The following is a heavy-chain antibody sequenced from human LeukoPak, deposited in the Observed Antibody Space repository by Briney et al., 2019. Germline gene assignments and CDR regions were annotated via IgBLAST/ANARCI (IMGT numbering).Heavy chain of an antibody. Sequence: ASVKVSCKASGYTFTDYYIHWVRQAPGQGLEWMGWINPDSGGTNHARNFQGRVTMTRDTSISTAYMELSRLRSDDTAVYYCARPFIETPSLGALDYWGQGTLVTVSS. J-gene: IGHJ4*02. D-gene: IGHD4-23*01. CDR3: ARPFIETPSLGALDY. CDR2: INPDSGGT. CDR1: GYTFTDYY. V-gene: IGHV1-2*02.